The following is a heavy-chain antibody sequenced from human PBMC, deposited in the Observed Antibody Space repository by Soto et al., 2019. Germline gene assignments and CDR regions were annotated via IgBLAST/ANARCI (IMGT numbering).Heavy chain of an antibody. V-gene: IGHV1-69*01. D-gene: IGHD2-15*01. CDR2: SA. J-gene: IGHJ5*02. CDR3: AREGPPDIAWFDP. Sequence: QVQLVQSGAEVMKPGSSVKVSCTASGGTFSIYTISWVRQAPGQGLEWMGGSANSAQKFQGRLTVTADESTSTVYLELSSLTSEDTAVYYCAREGPPDIAWFDPWGQGTLVSVSS. CDR1: GGTFSIYT.